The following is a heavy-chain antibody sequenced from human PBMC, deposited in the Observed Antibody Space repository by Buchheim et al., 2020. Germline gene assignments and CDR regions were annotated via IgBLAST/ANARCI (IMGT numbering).Heavy chain of an antibody. V-gene: IGHV4-59*08. D-gene: IGHD3-3*01. CDR2: IYYSGST. J-gene: IGHJ6*02. Sequence: QVQLQESGPGLVKPSETLSLTCTVSGGSISSYYWSWIRQPPGKGLEWIGYIYYSGSTNYNPSLKSRVTISVDTSKNQFSLKLSSVTAADTAVYYCARGVYYDFWSGSLVSYYYYGMDVWGQGTT. CDR1: GGSISSYY. CDR3: ARGVYYDFWSGSLVSYYYYGMDV.